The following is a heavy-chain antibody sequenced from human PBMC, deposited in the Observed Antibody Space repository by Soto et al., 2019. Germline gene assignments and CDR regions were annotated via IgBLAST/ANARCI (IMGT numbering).Heavy chain of an antibody. CDR2: IYYSGST. V-gene: IGHV4-31*03. D-gene: IGHD2-21*01. Sequence: SETLSLTCTVSGGSISSGGYSWTWIRQHPGKGLEWIGYIYYSGSTYYKPSLKSRVTISVDTSKNQFSLKLSSVTAADTAVYYCARGVIHWGQGTLVTVSS. CDR1: GGSISSGGYS. CDR3: ARGVIH. J-gene: IGHJ4*02.